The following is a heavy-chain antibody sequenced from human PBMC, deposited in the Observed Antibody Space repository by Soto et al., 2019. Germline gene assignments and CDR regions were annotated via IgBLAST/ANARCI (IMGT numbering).Heavy chain of an antibody. Sequence: QVQLVQSGAEVKTPGASVKVSCKASGYTFASYDTNWVRQAPGQGLEWMGWMNPNSNNTGYAQKFQGRLTMTRDIALSIAHMELSSLRNEDTAVYYCARSDGYHFNWLDSWGQGTLVTVSA. V-gene: IGHV1-8*01. CDR3: ARSDGYHFNWLDS. J-gene: IGHJ5*01. CDR2: MNPNSNNT. D-gene: IGHD2-21*01. CDR1: GYTFASYD.